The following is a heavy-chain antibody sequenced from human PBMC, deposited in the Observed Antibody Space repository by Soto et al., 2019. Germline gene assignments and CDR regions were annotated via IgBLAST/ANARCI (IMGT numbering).Heavy chain of an antibody. Sequence: QTGGSLRLSCAASGFTLTTYAMTWVRQAPGRGLEWVSTIYSGGSTYYADSVKGRFTISRDNSKNTLYLQMNSLRAEDTAVYYCARDGSSWYKGWFDPWGQGTLVTVSS. V-gene: IGHV3-53*01. J-gene: IGHJ5*02. CDR3: ARDGSSWYKGWFDP. CDR2: IYSGGST. D-gene: IGHD6-13*01. CDR1: GFTLTTYA.